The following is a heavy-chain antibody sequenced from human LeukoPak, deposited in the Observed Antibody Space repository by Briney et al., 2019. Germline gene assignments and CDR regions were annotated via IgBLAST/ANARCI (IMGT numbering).Heavy chain of an antibody. Sequence: ASVKVSCKASGYTFTGYYMHWVRQAPGQGLEWMGRINPNSGDTNYEQKFQGWVTMTRDTSITTAYMELNRLRSDDTAVYYCARDFASSWPFDYWGQGTLVTVSS. J-gene: IGHJ4*02. CDR1: GYTFTGYY. CDR3: ARDFASSWPFDY. CDR2: INPNSGDT. D-gene: IGHD6-13*01. V-gene: IGHV1-2*04.